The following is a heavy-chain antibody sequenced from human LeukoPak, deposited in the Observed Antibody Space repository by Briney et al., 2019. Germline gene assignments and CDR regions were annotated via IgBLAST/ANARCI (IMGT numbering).Heavy chain of an antibody. CDR1: GFTFSSYW. CDR3: ARVGYFYDSSGRNPFDY. CDR2: IKQDGSEK. D-gene: IGHD3-22*01. V-gene: IGHV3-7*01. Sequence: GGSLRLSCAASGFTFSSYWMSWVRQAPGKGLEWVVNIKQDGSEKYYVDSVKGRFTISRDNAKNSLYLQMNSLRAEDTAVYYCARVGYFYDSSGRNPFDYWGQGTLVTVSS. J-gene: IGHJ4*02.